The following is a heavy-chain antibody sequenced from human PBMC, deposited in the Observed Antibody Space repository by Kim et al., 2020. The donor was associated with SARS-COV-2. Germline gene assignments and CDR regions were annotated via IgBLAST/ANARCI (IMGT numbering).Heavy chain of an antibody. CDR2: INSDGSST. J-gene: IGHJ6*02. Sequence: GGSLRLSCAASGFTFSSYWMHWVRQAPGKGLVWVSRINSDGSSTSYADSVKGRFTISRDNAKNTLYLQMNSLRAEDTAVYYCAREEVATPELWSYYYYYYGMDDWGQGTSVTVSS. CDR1: GFTFSSYW. CDR3: AREEVATPELWSYYYYYYGMDD. V-gene: IGHV3-74*01. D-gene: IGHD5-18*01.